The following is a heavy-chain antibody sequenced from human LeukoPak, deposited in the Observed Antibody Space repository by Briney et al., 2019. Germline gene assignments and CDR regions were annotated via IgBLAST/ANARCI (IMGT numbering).Heavy chain of an antibody. CDR2: INHSGST. Sequence: GSLRLSCAISGFSFSSYWMSWIRQPPGKGLEWIGEINHSGSTNYNPSLKSRVTISVDTSKNQFSLKLSSVTAADTAVYYCARYSSSLAHDYWGQGTLVTVSS. CDR3: ARYSSSLAHDY. D-gene: IGHD6-6*01. CDR1: GFSFSSYW. J-gene: IGHJ4*02. V-gene: IGHV4-34*01.